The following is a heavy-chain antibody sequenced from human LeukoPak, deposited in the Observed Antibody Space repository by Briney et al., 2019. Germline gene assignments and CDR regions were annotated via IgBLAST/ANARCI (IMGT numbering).Heavy chain of an antibody. CDR3: ASLSLIAAAHYYYGMDV. CDR1: GGSISSGGYY. CDR2: IYYSGST. D-gene: IGHD6-13*01. J-gene: IGHJ6*02. Sequence: PSETLSLTCTVSGGSISSGGYYWSWIRQHPGKGPEWIGYIYYSGSTYYNPSLKSRVTISVDTSKNQFSLKLSSVTAADTAVYYCASLSLIAAAHYYYGMDVWGQGTTVTVSS. V-gene: IGHV4-31*03.